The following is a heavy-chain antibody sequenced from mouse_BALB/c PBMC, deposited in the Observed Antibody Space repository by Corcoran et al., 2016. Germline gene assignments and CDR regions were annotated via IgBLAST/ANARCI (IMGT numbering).Heavy chain of an antibody. Sequence: EVQLQQSGAELVKPGASVKLSCTASGFNIKDTYMHWVKQRPEQGLEWIGRIDPANGNTKYDPKFQGKATITADPSANTAYLQLSSLTSEDTAVYYGAPAYSRGYFDYWGQGTTLTVSS. D-gene: IGHD2-10*01. CDR3: APAYSRGYFDY. V-gene: IGHV14-3*02. CDR2: IDPANGNT. J-gene: IGHJ2*01. CDR1: GFNIKDTY.